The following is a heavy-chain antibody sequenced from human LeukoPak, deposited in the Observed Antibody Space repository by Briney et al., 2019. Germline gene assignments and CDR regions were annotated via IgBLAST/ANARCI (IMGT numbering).Heavy chain of an antibody. J-gene: IGHJ3*02. CDR2: ISGSGDGT. Sequence: GGSLRLSCAASGFTFSSYVMSWVRQTPCKGLEWVSGISGSGDGTYYADSVKGRFTISRDNSKNTLYLQMNSLRAEDSAEYYCAKSLLTTATGTGRAFDIWGQGTMVAVSA. D-gene: IGHD1-1*01. CDR3: AKSLLTTATGTGRAFDI. V-gene: IGHV3-23*01. CDR1: GFTFSSYV.